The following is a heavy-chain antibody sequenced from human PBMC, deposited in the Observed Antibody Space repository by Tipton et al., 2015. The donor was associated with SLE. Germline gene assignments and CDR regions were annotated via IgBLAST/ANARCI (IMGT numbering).Heavy chain of an antibody. V-gene: IGHV4-34*01. CDR1: GGSLSGHF. J-gene: IGHJ6*02. D-gene: IGHD6-13*01. CDR2: INHSGST. CDR3: AGLYSSSWLPFGYYYYGMYV. Sequence: TLSLTCAVYGGSLSGHFWSWTRQPPGKGLEWIGDINHSGSTNYNPSLKSRVTISVDTSKNQFSLKLSSVTAADTAVYYCAGLYSSSWLPFGYYYYGMYVWGQGTTVTVSS.